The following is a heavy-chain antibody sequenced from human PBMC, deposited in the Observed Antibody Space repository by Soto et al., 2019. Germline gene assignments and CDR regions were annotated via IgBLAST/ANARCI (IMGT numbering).Heavy chain of an antibody. V-gene: IGHV3-33*03. CDR3: AAATTWNFHFPY. Sequence: QAQLVESGGGVVQPGTSLRLSCAASGFTISTHGMHWVRQAPGKGLEWLANIWYDGSNKFYAESVKCRFSISKDNSKNTLYLQMSRLRAEDTAVYYCAAATTWNFHFPYWGQGTQVTVSS. CDR1: GFTISTHG. J-gene: IGHJ4*02. CDR2: IWYDGSNK. D-gene: IGHD1-7*01.